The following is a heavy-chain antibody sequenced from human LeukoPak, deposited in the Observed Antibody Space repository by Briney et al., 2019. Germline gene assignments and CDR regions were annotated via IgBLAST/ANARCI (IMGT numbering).Heavy chain of an antibody. CDR2: IYYSGST. CDR1: GGSISSYY. CDR3: ARTQYNWNPYYYYMDV. Sequence: RTSETLSLTCTVSGGSISSYYWSWIRQPPGKGLEWIGYIYYSGSTNYNPSLKSRVTISVDTSKNQFSLKLSSVIAADTAVYYCARTQYNWNPYYYYMDVWGKGTTVTVSS. J-gene: IGHJ6*03. D-gene: IGHD1-20*01. V-gene: IGHV4-59*01.